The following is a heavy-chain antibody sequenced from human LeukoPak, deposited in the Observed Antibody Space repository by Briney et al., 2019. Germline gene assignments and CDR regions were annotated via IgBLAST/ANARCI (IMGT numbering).Heavy chain of an antibody. CDR1: GFTFSRFW. CDR2: MNQDGSER. Sequence: PWGSLRLSCAASGFTFSRFWMSWVRQAPQKGLEWVATMNQDGSERYYVDSLKGRCTISRDNAKNSLYLQISNLRVEDTAVYYCASGSYRENFDYWGQGILVTVSS. J-gene: IGHJ4*02. D-gene: IGHD3-16*02. CDR3: ASGSYRENFDY. V-gene: IGHV3-7*01.